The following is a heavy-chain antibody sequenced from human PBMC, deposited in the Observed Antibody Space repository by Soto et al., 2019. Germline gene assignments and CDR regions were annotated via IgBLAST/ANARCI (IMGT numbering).Heavy chain of an antibody. Sequence: PSETLSLTCTVSGGSISSYYWSWIRQPPGKGLEWIGYIYYSGSTKYNPSLKSRVTISVDMSKNQFSLKLSSVTAADTAVYYCARETAAAGTGWFAPWGQGTLVTVSS. V-gene: IGHV4-59*01. J-gene: IGHJ5*02. CDR1: GGSISSYY. CDR3: ARETAAAGTGWFAP. CDR2: IYYSGST. D-gene: IGHD6-13*01.